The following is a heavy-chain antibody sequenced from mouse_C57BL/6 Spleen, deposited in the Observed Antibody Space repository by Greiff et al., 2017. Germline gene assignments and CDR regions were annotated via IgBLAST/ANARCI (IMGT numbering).Heavy chain of an antibody. CDR2: IDPEDGDT. J-gene: IGHJ2*01. V-gene: IGHV14-1*01. CDR3: TRGGYDYDFLYYFDY. D-gene: IGHD2-4*01. CDR1: GFNIKDYY. Sequence: VQLQQSGAELVRPGASVKLSCTASGFNIKDYYMHWVKQRPEQGLEWIGRIDPEDGDTVYAPKFQGKATMTADTSSNTAYLQLSSLPSEDTAVYYCTRGGYDYDFLYYFDYWGQGTTLTVSS.